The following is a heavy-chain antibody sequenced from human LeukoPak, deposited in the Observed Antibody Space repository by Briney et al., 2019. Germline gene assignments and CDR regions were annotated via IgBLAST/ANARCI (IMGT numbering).Heavy chain of an antibody. J-gene: IGHJ4*02. V-gene: IGHV3-30*04. CDR1: GFTFSSYA. Sequence: GGSLRLSCAASGFTFSSYAMHWVRQAPGKGLEWVAVISYDGSNKYYADSVKGRFTISRDNSKNTLYLQMNSLRAEDTAVYYCAKDYRPHDFWSGLVDYWGQGTLVTVSS. CDR3: AKDYRPHDFWSGLVDY. D-gene: IGHD3-3*01. CDR2: ISYDGSNK.